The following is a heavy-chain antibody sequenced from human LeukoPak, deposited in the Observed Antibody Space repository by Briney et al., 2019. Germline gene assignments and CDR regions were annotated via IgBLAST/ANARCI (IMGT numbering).Heavy chain of an antibody. CDR1: GGTFSSYA. J-gene: IGHJ4*02. CDR2: IIPIFGTA. CDR3: ARDSEDYYDSSGYLPLFDY. D-gene: IGHD3-22*01. Sequence: SVKVSCKASGGTFSSYAISWVRQAPGQGLEWMGGIIPIFGTANYAQKFQGRVTITADESTSTAYMELSSLRSEDTAVYYCARDSEDYYDSSGYLPLFDYWGQGTLVTVSS. V-gene: IGHV1-69*01.